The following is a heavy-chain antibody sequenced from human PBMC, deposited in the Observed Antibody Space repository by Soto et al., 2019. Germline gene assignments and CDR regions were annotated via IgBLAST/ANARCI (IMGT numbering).Heavy chain of an antibody. CDR3: ARVPQRGHNIYSGIMDV. D-gene: IGHD3-10*01. J-gene: IGHJ6*02. V-gene: IGHV4-4*07. CDR1: GGSIHTYY. CDR2: VFSSGAT. Sequence: PSETLSLTCTVSGGSIHTYYWNWIRKPAGKGLEWIGRVFSSGATSHNPSLTGRVTMSVDMSKSQFSLRLSSVTAADTAVYYCARVPQRGHNIYSGIMDVWGRGSTVTVSS.